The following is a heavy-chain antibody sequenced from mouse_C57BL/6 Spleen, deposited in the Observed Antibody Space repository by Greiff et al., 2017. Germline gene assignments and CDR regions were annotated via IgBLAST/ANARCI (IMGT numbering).Heavy chain of an antibody. CDR1: GYTFTDYY. J-gene: IGHJ1*03. D-gene: IGHD1-1*01. CDR2: INPNNGGT. Sequence: VQLKQSGPELVKPGASVKISCKASGYTFTDYYMNWVKQSHGKSLEWIGDINPNNGGTSYNQKFKGKATLTVDKSSSTAYMELRSLTSEDSAVYYCARRGYYYGSSYCWYFDVWGTGTTVTVSS. V-gene: IGHV1-26*01. CDR3: ARRGYYYGSSYCWYFDV.